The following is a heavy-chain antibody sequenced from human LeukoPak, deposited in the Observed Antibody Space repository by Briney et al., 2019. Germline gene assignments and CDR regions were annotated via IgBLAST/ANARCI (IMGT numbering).Heavy chain of an antibody. V-gene: IGHV4-59*08. Sequence: SETLSLTCTVSGGSISRYYWSWIRQPPGKGLEWIGYKDYSGSTNYNRSLKSRVTISVDTSKNQFSLKLSSVTAADTAVYYCARVRGSPYNWFDPWGQGTLVTVSS. J-gene: IGHJ5*02. CDR3: ARVRGSPYNWFDP. CDR1: GGSISRYY. CDR2: KDYSGST. D-gene: IGHD3-10*01.